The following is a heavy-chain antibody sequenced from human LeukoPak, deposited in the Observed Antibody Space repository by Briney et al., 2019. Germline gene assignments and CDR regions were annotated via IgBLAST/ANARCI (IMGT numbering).Heavy chain of an antibody. D-gene: IGHD3-10*01. Sequence: GSLRLSCAASGFTLSNHALIWVRQAPGKGLEWVSSISGSGAMTYYADSVKGRFTISRDNAMDTLYLQMSSLRADDTAVYYCAKDRVDGSGSQFDSWGQGSLVIVSS. V-gene: IGHV3-23*01. CDR1: GFTLSNHA. CDR2: ISGSGAMT. J-gene: IGHJ4*02. CDR3: AKDRVDGSGSQFDS.